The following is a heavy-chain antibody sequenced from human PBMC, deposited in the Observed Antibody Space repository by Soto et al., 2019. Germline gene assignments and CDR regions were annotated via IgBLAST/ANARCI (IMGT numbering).Heavy chain of an antibody. V-gene: IGHV4-30-4*01. Sequence: SETLSLTCTVSGGSISSGDYYWSWIRQPPGKGLEWIGYIYYSGSTYYNPSLKSRVTISVDTSKNQFSLKLSSVTAADTAVYYCVRLEIYYYYGMDVWGQGTTVTVSS. CDR3: VRLEIYYYYGMDV. CDR2: IYYSGST. CDR1: GGSISSGDYY. J-gene: IGHJ6*02.